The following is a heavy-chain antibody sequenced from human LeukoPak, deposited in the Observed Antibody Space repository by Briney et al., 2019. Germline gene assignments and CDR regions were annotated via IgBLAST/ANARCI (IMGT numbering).Heavy chain of an antibody. V-gene: IGHV3-11*06. CDR2: ISSRSCYK. Sequence: GRSVSLSCAACVFIFRDYYMIWIRQPPGKGLEWVSYISSRSCYKKCGDSVKGRFTISRDNAKNSLYLQVNSLRAEDTGVYYCARGTGTTAYFDYWGEGGMVGV. D-gene: IGHD1-1*01. J-gene: IGHJ4*02. CDR3: ARGTGTTAYFDY. CDR1: VFIFRDYY.